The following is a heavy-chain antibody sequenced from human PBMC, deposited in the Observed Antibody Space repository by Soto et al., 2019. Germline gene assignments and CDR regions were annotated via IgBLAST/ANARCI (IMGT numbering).Heavy chain of an antibody. CDR3: ARDADIVLVPAAMWAGPRGWFDP. V-gene: IGHV1-2*04. J-gene: IGHJ5*02. CDR2: INPNSGGT. Sequence: ASVKVSCKASGYTFTGYYMHWVRQAPGQGLEWMGWINPNSGGTNYAQKFQGWVTMTRDTSISTAYMELSRLRSDDTAVYYCARDADIVLVPAAMWAGPRGWFDPWGQGTLVTVS. D-gene: IGHD2-2*01. CDR1: GYTFTGYY.